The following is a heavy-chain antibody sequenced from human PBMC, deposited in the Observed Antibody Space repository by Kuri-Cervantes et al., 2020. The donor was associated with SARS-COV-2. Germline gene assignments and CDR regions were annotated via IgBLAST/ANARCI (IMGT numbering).Heavy chain of an antibody. CDR1: GGSISSGGHS. CDR3: ARDGNYDSSGYFDY. CDR2: IYHSGST. V-gene: IGHV4-30-2*01. Sequence: SQTLSLTCAVSGGSISSGGHSWSWIRQPPGKGLEWIGYIYHSGSTYYNPSLKSRVTISVDRSKNQFSLKLSSVTAADTAVYYCARDGNYDSSGYFDYWGQGTLVTVSS. D-gene: IGHD3-22*01. J-gene: IGHJ4*02.